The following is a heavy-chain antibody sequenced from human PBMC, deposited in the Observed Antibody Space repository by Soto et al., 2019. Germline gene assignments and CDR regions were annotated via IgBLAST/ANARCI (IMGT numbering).Heavy chain of an antibody. CDR3: AKVSRYFDSVERDLFDY. CDR1: GLTFSISG. CDR2: ISYDGSNK. Sequence: GWSLRLACAASGLTFSISGMHWVFQTPGKGLEWVAVISYDGSNKYYADSVKGRFTISRDNSKNTLYLQMNSLRAEDTAVYYCAKVSRYFDSVERDLFDYWGQGTLVTVSS. D-gene: IGHD3-9*01. J-gene: IGHJ4*02. V-gene: IGHV3-30*18.